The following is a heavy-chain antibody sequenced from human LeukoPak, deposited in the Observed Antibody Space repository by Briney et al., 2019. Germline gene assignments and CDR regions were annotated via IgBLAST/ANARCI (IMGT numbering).Heavy chain of an antibody. V-gene: IGHV1-46*01. CDR2: INPSGGTT. CDR3: ARGAGEGFGEFLVY. D-gene: IGHD3-10*01. CDR1: GYXFTSYY. Sequence: ASVKVSCKASGYXFTSYYIHWVRRAPGQGLEWMGIINPSGGTTSYAQKFQGRVIMSRDTSTSTVYMELSSLRSEDTAVYYCARGAGEGFGEFLVYWGQGTLVTVSS. J-gene: IGHJ4*02.